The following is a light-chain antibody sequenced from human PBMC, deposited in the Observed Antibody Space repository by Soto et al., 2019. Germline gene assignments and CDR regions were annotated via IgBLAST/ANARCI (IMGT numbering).Light chain of an antibody. V-gene: IGKV1-5*01. CDR1: QTITRW. Sequence: DIQMTQSPSTLSASVGDRVTITCRASQTITRWMAWYQQKPGKAPKLLIYDASTLESGVPSRFSGSRSGTEFTLTISSLQPDDFAVYYCQQYNNWPPITFGQGTRLENK. CDR2: DAS. CDR3: QQYNNWPPIT. J-gene: IGKJ5*01.